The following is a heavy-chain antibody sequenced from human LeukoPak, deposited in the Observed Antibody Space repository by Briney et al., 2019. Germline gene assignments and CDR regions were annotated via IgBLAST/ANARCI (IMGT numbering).Heavy chain of an antibody. CDR1: GGTFSSYA. V-gene: IGHV1-69*06. D-gene: IGHD3-22*01. CDR3: ARDYYDSSGYPTYYFDY. CDR2: IIPIFGTA. Sequence: SVKVSCKASGGTFSSYAISWVQQAPGQGLEWMGGIIPIFGTANYAQKFQGRVTITADKSTSTAYMELSSLRSEDTAVYYCARDYYDSSGYPTYYFDYWGQGTLVTVSS. J-gene: IGHJ4*02.